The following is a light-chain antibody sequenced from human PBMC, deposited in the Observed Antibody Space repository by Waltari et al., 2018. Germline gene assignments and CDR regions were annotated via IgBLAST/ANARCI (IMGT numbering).Light chain of an antibody. CDR3: SSYADTSTLVI. CDR1: SSDVGGYDY. J-gene: IGLJ2*01. V-gene: IGLV2-14*03. CDR2: DVT. Sequence: QSALTQPASVSGSPGQSITISCTGTSSDVGGYDYVSWYQQHPGTAPKLRIYDVTRRPSGVSNRFSGSKSGNTASLTISGLQAEDEADYFCSSYADTSTLVIFGGGTKLTVL.